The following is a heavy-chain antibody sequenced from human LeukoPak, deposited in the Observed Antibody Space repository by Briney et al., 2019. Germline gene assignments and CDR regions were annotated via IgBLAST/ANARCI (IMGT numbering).Heavy chain of an antibody. D-gene: IGHD3-9*01. V-gene: IGHV3-21*04. J-gene: IGHJ4*02. CDR2: ISSSSSYI. CDR3: AKGTSIRYFDWLVDY. Sequence: GGSLRLSCAASGLTFSSYSMNWVRQAPGKGLEWVSSISSSSSYIYYADSVKGRFTISRDNSRNTLYLQMNSLRAEDTAVYYCAKGTSIRYFDWLVDYWGQGTLVTVSS. CDR1: GLTFSSYS.